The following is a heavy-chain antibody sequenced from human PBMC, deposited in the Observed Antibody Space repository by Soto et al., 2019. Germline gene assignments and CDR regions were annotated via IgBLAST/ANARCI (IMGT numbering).Heavy chain of an antibody. V-gene: IGHV3-21*01. CDR3: ARDPIPVPMYFFDY. J-gene: IGHJ4*02. CDR1: GFTFSNYS. D-gene: IGHD6-19*01. CDR2: ISSDSSYI. Sequence: GGSLRLSYTASGFTFSNYSMNWVRQAPGKGLEWVSSISSDSSYIYYADSVKGRFTISRDNAKNSLSLQMNSLRAEDTAVYFCARDPIPVPMYFFDYWGQGSLVTVSS.